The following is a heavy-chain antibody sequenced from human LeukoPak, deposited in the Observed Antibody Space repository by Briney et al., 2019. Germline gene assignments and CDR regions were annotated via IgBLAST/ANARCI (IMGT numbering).Heavy chain of an antibody. Sequence: SETLSLTCAVYGGSFSGYYWSWIRQPPGKGLEWIGEINHSGSTNYNPSLKSRVTISVDTSKNQFSLKLSSVTAADTAVYYCARRGGSKVRGVRRGMDVWGKGTTVTVSS. CDR3: ARRGGSKVRGVRRGMDV. V-gene: IGHV4-34*01. J-gene: IGHJ6*04. CDR1: GGSFSGYY. CDR2: INHSGST. D-gene: IGHD3-10*01.